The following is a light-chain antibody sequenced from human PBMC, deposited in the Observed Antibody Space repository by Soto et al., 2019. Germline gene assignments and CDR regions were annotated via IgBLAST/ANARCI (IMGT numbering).Light chain of an antibody. CDR3: QQYNSYPLP. V-gene: IGKV1-5*01. Sequence: DIQMTQSPSTLSASVGDRVTITCRASQSISSWLAWYQQKPGKAPKLLIYDASSLESGVPSRFTGSGSGTEFTLTISSLQPDDFAPYYCQQYNSYPLPFGQGTKLEIK. CDR1: QSISSW. CDR2: DAS. J-gene: IGKJ2*01.